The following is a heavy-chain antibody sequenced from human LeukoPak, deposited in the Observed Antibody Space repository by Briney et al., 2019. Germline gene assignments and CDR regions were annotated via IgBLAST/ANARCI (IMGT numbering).Heavy chain of an antibody. D-gene: IGHD6-13*01. Sequence: GGSLRLSCAASGFTFSYAWMTWARRAPGKGREGVGRIKPKTDGGTTDYAAPVKGRFTISRDDSKNTLYLQMNSLKTEDTAVYFCTTGGYSTFDDWGQGTLVTVSS. J-gene: IGHJ4*02. V-gene: IGHV3-15*01. CDR3: TTGGYSTFDD. CDR1: GFTFSYAW. CDR2: IKPKTDGGTT.